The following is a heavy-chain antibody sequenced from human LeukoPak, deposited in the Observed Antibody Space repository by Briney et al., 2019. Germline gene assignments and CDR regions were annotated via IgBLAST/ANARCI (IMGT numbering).Heavy chain of an antibody. CDR2: IYHSGGT. D-gene: IGHD3-10*01. J-gene: IGHJ4*02. CDR3: ARGKKLVRGVIISYYFDY. V-gene: IGHV4-4*02. CDR1: GGSISSSNW. Sequence: NPSETLSLTCAVSGGSISSSNWWSWVRQPPGKGLEWIGEIYHSGGTNYNPSLKSRVTISVDKSKNQFSLKLSSVTAADTAVYYCARGKKLVRGVIISYYFDYWGQGTLVTVSS.